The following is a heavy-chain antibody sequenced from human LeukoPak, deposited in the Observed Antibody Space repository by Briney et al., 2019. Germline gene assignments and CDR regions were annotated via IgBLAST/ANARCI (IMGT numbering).Heavy chain of an antibody. J-gene: IGHJ4*02. Sequence: GGSLRLSCAASGFTFSSYGMHWVRQAPSKGLEWVAVISYDGSNKYYADSVKGRFTISRDNSKNTLYLQMNSLRAEDTAVYYCAKAYDDYGDYFDYWAREPWSPSPQ. CDR3: AKAYDDYGDYFDY. V-gene: IGHV3-30*18. CDR2: ISYDGSNK. D-gene: IGHD4-17*01. CDR1: GFTFSSYG.